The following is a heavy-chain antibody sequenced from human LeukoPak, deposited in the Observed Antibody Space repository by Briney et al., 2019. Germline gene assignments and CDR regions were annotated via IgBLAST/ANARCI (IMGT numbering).Heavy chain of an antibody. CDR3: ARMRPYDSTGYSPGHYMDV. CDR2: FYVGVGP. D-gene: IGHD3-22*01. Sequence: SETLSLTCSVSGGSMYSNYWSWIRQTAGKGLEWIGRFYVGVGPNYNPSFKSRATMSVDTSKNQLVLKLSAVTAADTAVYYCARMRPYDSTGYSPGHYMDVWGKGTTVTVYS. J-gene: IGHJ6*03. V-gene: IGHV4-4*07. CDR1: GGSMYSNY.